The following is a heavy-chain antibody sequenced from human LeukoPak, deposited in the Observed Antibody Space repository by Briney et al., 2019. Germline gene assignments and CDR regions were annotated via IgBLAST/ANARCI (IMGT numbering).Heavy chain of an antibody. CDR3: VRGTGDY. V-gene: IGHV3-48*04. CDR2: ITSRSTTI. CDR1: GFNFSAYS. Sequence: PGGSLRLSCAASGFNFSAYSMHWVRQDPAQRLELVSYITSRSTTIFYADSVKGRFTVSRDNAKNSLFLQMNRLRAEDTAVYFCVRGTGDYWGQGTRIIVSS. J-gene: IGHJ4*02.